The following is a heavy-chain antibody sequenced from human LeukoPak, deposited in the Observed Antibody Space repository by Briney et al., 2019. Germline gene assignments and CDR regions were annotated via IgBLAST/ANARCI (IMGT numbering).Heavy chain of an antibody. D-gene: IGHD5-18*01. CDR3: VKDRQYSYGSYFDF. CDR2: VSGSGATT. J-gene: IGHJ4*02. Sequence: PGGSLRLSCAASGFTFSSYAMSWVRQAPGKGLEWVSAVSGSGATTYYADSVKGRFTISRDNSKNTLYLQMNILRAEDTAVYYCVKDRQYSYGSYFDFWAQGTLVTVSS. V-gene: IGHV3-23*01. CDR1: GFTFSSYA.